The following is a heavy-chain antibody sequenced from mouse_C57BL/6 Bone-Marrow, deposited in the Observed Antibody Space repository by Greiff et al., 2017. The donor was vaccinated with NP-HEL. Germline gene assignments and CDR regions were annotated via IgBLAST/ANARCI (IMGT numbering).Heavy chain of an antibody. CDR1: GYTFTDYY. D-gene: IGHD1-1*01. J-gene: IGHJ2*01. Sequence: EVQLQQSGPELVKPGASVKISCKASGYTFTDYYMNWVKQSHGKSLEWIGDINPNNGGTSYNQKFKGKATLTVDKSSSTAYMELRSLTSEDSAVYYCARDAGSSYGYWGQGTTLTVSS. CDR2: INPNNGGT. CDR3: ARDAGSSYGY. V-gene: IGHV1-26*01.